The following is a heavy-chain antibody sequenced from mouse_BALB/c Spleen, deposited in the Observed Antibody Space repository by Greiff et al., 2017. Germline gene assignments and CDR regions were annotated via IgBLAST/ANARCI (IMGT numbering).Heavy chain of an antibody. J-gene: IGHJ4*01. V-gene: IGHV1S137*01. CDR1: GYTFTDYA. CDR2: ISTYYGDA. CDR3: ARSLYYRYDVRAMDY. Sequence: LQESGAELVRPGVSVKISCKGSGYTFTDYAMHWVKQSHAKSLEWIGVISTYYGDASYNQKFKGKATMTVDKSSSTAYMELARLTSEDSAIYYCARSLYYRYDVRAMDYWGQGTSVTVSS. D-gene: IGHD2-14*01.